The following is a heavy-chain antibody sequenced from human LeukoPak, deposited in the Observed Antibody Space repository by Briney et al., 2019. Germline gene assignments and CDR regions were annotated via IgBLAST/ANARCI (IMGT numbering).Heavy chain of an antibody. CDR2: ISTYNGNT. V-gene: IGHV1-18*01. Sequence: AALVKVSCKASGYTFTSYGISWVRQAPGQGLEWMGWISTYNGNTNYAQKLQGRVTMTTDTSTSTAYMELRSLRSDDTAVYYCARERWGLLPSDYWGQGTLVTVSS. CDR3: ARERWGLLPSDY. CDR1: GYTFTSYG. J-gene: IGHJ4*02. D-gene: IGHD1-26*01.